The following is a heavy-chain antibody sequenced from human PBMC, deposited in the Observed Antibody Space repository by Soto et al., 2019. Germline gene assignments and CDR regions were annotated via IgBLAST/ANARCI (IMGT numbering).Heavy chain of an antibody. CDR3: AKYPTSPRFGVVIA. J-gene: IGHJ5*02. V-gene: IGHV3-23*01. CDR2: ISGSGGST. CDR1: GFTFSSYA. D-gene: IGHD3-3*01. Sequence: GESLKISCAASGFTFSSYAMSWVRQAPGKGLEWVSAISGSGGSTYYADSVKGRFTISRDNSKNTLYLQMNSLRAEDTAVYYCAKYPTSPRFGVVIAWGQGTLVTVSS.